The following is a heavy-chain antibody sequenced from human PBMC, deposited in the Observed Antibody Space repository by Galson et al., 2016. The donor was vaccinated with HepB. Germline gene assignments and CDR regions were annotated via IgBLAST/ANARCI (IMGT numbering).Heavy chain of an antibody. CDR1: GFNFRGFA. CDR2: IWYDGRNK. Sequence: SLRLSCAASGFNFRGFAMHWVRQAPGKGLEWVAVIWYDGRNKYYVDSVKGRFTISRENSKNTVYLEMNSLRVEATAVYHCARDINSILRPPRGGFDAWGQGTTVIVSS. J-gene: IGHJ6*02. V-gene: IGHV3-33*01. CDR3: ARDINSILRPPRGGFDA. D-gene: IGHD2/OR15-2a*01.